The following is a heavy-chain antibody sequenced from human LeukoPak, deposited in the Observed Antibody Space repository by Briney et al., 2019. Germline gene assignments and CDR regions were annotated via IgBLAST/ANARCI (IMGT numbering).Heavy chain of an antibody. D-gene: IGHD6-19*01. CDR3: ARRSGIAVAGAFDY. V-gene: IGHV3-23*01. CDR1: GFTFSNYA. J-gene: IGHJ4*02. Sequence: GGSLRLSCAASGFTFSNYATRWVRQAPGKGLEWVSGISGSGDSTYYADSVKGRFTISRDNSKNTLYLQMNSLRAEDTAVYYCARRSGIAVAGAFDYWGQGTLVTVSS. CDR2: ISGSGDST.